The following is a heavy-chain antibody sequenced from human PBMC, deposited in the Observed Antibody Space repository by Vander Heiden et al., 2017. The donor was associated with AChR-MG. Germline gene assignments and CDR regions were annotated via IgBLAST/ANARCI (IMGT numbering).Heavy chain of an antibody. CDR3: AREGSCSGGSCYFDS. Sequence: EVRLLESGGGLVQPGGSLRLSCAASGFTFDNYAMTWVRQAPGRGLEGVSTISASGGSTYYADSVKGRFTISRDNSKNTLYLQMNSLRAEDTAVYYCAREGSCSGGSCYFDSWGQGTLVTVSS. CDR2: ISASGGST. J-gene: IGHJ4*02. CDR1: GFTFDNYA. V-gene: IGHV3-23*01. D-gene: IGHD2-15*01.